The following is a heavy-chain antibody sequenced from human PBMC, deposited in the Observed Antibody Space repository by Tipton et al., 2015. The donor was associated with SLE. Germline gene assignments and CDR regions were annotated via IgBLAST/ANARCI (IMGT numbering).Heavy chain of an antibody. D-gene: IGHD6-13*01. J-gene: IGHJ4*02. Sequence: TLSLTCTVSGGSISSGGYYWSWIRQHPGKGLEWIGYIYYSGSTYYNPSLKSRVTISVDTSKNQFSLKLSSVTAADTAVYYCARGHSSSWSFDYWGQGTLVTVSS. CDR2: IYYSGST. CDR3: ARGHSSSWSFDY. CDR1: GGSISSGGYY. V-gene: IGHV4-31*03.